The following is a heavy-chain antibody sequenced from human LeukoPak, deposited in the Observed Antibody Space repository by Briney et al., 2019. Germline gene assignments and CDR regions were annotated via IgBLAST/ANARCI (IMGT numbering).Heavy chain of an antibody. D-gene: IGHD2-2*01. CDR2: FYTSGST. Sequence: SETLSLTCTVSGGSISSYYWSWIRQPAGRGLEWIGRFYTSGSTNYNPSLKSRVAMSVDTSKNQFSLKLSSVTAADTAVYYCARESSDIVVVPAAYYFDYWGQGTLVTVSS. CDR3: ARESSDIVVVPAAYYFDY. V-gene: IGHV4-4*07. CDR1: GGSISSYY. J-gene: IGHJ4*02.